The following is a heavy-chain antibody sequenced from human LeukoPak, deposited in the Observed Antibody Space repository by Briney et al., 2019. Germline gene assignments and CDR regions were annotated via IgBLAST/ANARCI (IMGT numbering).Heavy chain of an antibody. J-gene: IGHJ4*02. Sequence: SDTLSLTCAVSGGSVNGYYWSWIRQTPGMGLEWIGYIYSSGDINYNPSLTGRLTTSVDTSNNQVSLKLSSVTAADTAVYFCARQPPNTASFDYWGQGTLVTVSS. CDR1: GGSVNGYY. D-gene: IGHD2-21*02. CDR2: IYSSGDI. CDR3: ARQPPNTASFDY. V-gene: IGHV4-59*02.